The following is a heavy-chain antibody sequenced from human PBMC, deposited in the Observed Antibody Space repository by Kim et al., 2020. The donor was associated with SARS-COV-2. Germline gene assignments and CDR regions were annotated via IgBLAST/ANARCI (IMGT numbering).Heavy chain of an antibody. D-gene: IGHD2-15*01. CDR2: IYYSGST. V-gene: IGHV4-61*01. J-gene: IGHJ4*02. CDR3: ARGRGDIVVVVAATPPSFDY. Sequence: SETLSLTCTVSGGSVSSGSYYWSWIRQPPGKGLEWIGYIYYSGSTNYNPSLKSRVTISVDTSKNQFSLKLSSVTAADTAVDYCARGRGDIVVVVAATPPSFDYGGQGTLLTVSS. CDR1: GGSVSSGSYY.